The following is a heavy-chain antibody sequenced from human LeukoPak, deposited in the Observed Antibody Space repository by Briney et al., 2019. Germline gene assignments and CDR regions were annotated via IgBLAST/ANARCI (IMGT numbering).Heavy chain of an antibody. V-gene: IGHV1-69*01. CDR3: ARRESSSLIDY. Sequence: SVKVSCKASGGTFSRYAISWVRQAPGQGLEWMGGIIPIFGTANYAQKFQGRVTITADESTSTAYMELSSLRSEDTAVYYCARRESSSLIDYWGQGTLVTVSS. J-gene: IGHJ4*02. CDR2: IIPIFGTA. D-gene: IGHD6-6*01. CDR1: GGTFSRYA.